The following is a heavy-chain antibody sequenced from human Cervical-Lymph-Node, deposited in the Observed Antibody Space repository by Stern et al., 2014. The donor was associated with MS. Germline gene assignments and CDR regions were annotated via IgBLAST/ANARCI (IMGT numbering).Heavy chain of an antibody. CDR1: AGTFGSFG. V-gene: IGHV1-69*01. Sequence: VQLGESGAEVKKPGSLVKVSCRASAGTFGSFGANWVRQANGQGLEWMGGIIPIFGTANYAQRFQGRVTITADYSTTTVYMELNSLTSDDTAVYFCTREAIGHSGTFDFWGQGTLVTVSS. CDR2: IIPIFGTA. CDR3: TREAIGHSGTFDF. J-gene: IGHJ4*02. D-gene: IGHD5-12*01.